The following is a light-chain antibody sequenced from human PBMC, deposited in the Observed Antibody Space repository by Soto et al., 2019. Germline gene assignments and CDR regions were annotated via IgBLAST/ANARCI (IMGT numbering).Light chain of an antibody. CDR2: WAS. CDR3: QQYYSTPT. J-gene: IGKJ1*01. V-gene: IGKV4-1*01. Sequence: DIVMTQSPDSLAVSLGERATINCKSSQSVLYSSNNKNYLAWYQQKPGQPPKLLIYWASTRESGVPDRFSGSGSGTDVTLTISSLQAEEVAVYYCQQYYSTPTFGQGTKVEIK. CDR1: QSVLYSSNNKNY.